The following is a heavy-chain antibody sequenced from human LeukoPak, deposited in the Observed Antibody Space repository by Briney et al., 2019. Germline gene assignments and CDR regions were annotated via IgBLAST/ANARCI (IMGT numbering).Heavy chain of an antibody. J-gene: IGHJ4*02. D-gene: IGHD3-22*01. CDR2: ISGSGGST. CDR1: GFTFSSYA. Sequence: TGGSLRLSCAASGFTFSSYAMSWVRQAPGKGLEWVSAISGSGGSTYYADSVKGRFTISRDNSKNTLYLQMNSLRAEDTAVYYCAKSFRSSGLYYFDYWGQGTLVTVSS. V-gene: IGHV3-23*01. CDR3: AKSFRSSGLYYFDY.